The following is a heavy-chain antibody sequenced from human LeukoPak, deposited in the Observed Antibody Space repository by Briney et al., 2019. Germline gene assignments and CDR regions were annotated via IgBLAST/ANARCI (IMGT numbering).Heavy chain of an antibody. CDR3: ARDRSNRDRVRWFDP. V-gene: IGHV4-59*12. Sequence: SETLSLTCTVSGGSISSYYWSWIRQPPGKGLEWIGYIYYSGSTNYNPSLKSRVTISVDTSKNQFSLKLSSVTAADTAVYYCARDRSNRDRVRWFDPWGQGTLVTVSS. CDR2: IYYSGST. J-gene: IGHJ5*02. CDR1: GGSISSYY. D-gene: IGHD4-11*01.